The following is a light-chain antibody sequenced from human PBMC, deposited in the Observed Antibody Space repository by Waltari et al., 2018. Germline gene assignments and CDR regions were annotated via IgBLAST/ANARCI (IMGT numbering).Light chain of an antibody. Sequence: DIQMTQSPSSLSASVGDRVPITCRASQSINTYFNWYQRKPGEAPKLLIYGASTLESGVPSRFSGSGSGTDFTLTISSLQPEDFATYYCQQGYRIPLAFGPGAKVEMK. CDR3: QQGYRIPLA. CDR1: QSINTY. V-gene: IGKV1-39*01. J-gene: IGKJ3*01. CDR2: GAS.